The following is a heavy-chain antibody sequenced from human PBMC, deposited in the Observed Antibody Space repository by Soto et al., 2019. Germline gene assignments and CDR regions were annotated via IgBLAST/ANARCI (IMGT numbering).Heavy chain of an antibody. D-gene: IGHD3-10*01. Sequence: SVKVSCKASGGTFSSYVISWVRQAPGQGLEWMGGIIPIFGTANYAQKFQGRVTITADESTSTAYMELSSLRSEDTAVYYCAREDNGSGNLYYYYGMDVWGQGTTVTVSS. J-gene: IGHJ6*02. V-gene: IGHV1-69*13. CDR3: AREDNGSGNLYYYYGMDV. CDR2: IIPIFGTA. CDR1: GGTFSSYV.